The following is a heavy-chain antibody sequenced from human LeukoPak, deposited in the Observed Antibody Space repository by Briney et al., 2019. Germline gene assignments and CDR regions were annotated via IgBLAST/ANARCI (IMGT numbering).Heavy chain of an antibody. J-gene: IGHJ4*02. CDR3: ATSSTLYGHFHS. CDR1: GGSISSDNFF. Sequence: SETLSLTCTVSGGSISSDNFFWGWIRQPPGKELEWIGSVFYSGSSYYSPSLKSRVSMSVDTSKNHFSLRLSSVTAADTAVYYCATSSTLYGHFHSWGQGILVIVSA. V-gene: IGHV4-39*07. D-gene: IGHD3-10*01. CDR2: VFYSGSS.